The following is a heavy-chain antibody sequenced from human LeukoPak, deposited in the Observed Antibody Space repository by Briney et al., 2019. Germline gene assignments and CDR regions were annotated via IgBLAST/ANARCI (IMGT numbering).Heavy chain of an antibody. CDR2: IIPIFGTA. J-gene: IGHJ4*02. V-gene: IGHV1-69*13. D-gene: IGHD3-10*01. CDR1: GGTFSSYA. Sequence: SVKVSCKASGGTFSSYAISWVRQAPGQGLEWMGGIIPIFGTANYAQKFQGRVTITADESTSTAYMELSSLRSEDTAVYYCAAREYYYGSGSYYLVYWGQGTPVTVSS. CDR3: AAREYYYGSGSYYLVY.